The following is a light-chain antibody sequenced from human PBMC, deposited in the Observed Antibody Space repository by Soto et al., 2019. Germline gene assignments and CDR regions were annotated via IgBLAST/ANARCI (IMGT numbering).Light chain of an antibody. CDR1: QSLVYSDGNAY. CDR2: RTS. Sequence: DVVMTQSPLSLPVTLGQPASISCSSSQSLVYSDGNAYLSWFQQRPGQSPRSLIYRTSNRDSGVPDRFSGSGSGTDFTLKINRVEAEDVGVYFCMQGTHWPPTFGRGTKVEIK. J-gene: IGKJ1*01. V-gene: IGKV2-30*01. CDR3: MQGTHWPPT.